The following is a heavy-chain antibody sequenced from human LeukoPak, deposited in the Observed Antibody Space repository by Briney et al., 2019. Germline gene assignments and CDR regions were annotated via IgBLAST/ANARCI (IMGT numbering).Heavy chain of an antibody. CDR1: GFTFSSYA. V-gene: IGHV3-23*01. CDR2: ISDGGSIT. Sequence: PGGSLRLSCAASGFTFSSYAMSWVRQAPGKGLEWVSTISDGGSITYYADSVKGRFTISRDNSRNTLFLQMNSLRVEDTALYYCAKSRGSGSNMARGVNFDYWGQGTLVTVSS. J-gene: IGHJ4*02. D-gene: IGHD3-10*01. CDR3: AKSRGSGSNMARGVNFDY.